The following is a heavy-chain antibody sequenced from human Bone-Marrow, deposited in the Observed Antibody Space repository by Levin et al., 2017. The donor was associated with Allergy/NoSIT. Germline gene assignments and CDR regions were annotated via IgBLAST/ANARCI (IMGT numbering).Heavy chain of an antibody. D-gene: IGHD2-2*01. Sequence: SETLSLTCTVSGGSVSSYYWSWVRQPPGKGLEWIGYIYYIGNTNYNPSLKSRVTISIDTSKNHFSLKLNSVTAADTAVYYCASVTSGWYFDFWGRGTLVTVSS. CDR1: GGSVSSYY. CDR2: IYYIGNT. J-gene: IGHJ2*01. V-gene: IGHV4-59*02. CDR3: ASVTSGWYFDF.